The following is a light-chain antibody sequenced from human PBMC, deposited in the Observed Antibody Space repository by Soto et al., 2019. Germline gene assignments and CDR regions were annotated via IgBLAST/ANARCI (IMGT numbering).Light chain of an antibody. CDR2: NTS. V-gene: IGKV3-11*01. J-gene: IGKJ5*01. CDR3: QQRTNRPPIT. CDR1: QSVGSY. Sequence: IVLTQSPATLSLSPWERATLSCRASQSVGSYLAWYQQKPGQAPRLLIFNTSNRATGIPARFSGSGSGTDFTLTISGLEPEDFAVYYCQQRTNRPPITFGQGTRLEIK.